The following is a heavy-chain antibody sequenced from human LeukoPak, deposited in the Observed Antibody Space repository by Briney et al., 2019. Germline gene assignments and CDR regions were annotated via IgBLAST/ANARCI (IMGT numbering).Heavy chain of an antibody. D-gene: IGHD5-18*01. J-gene: IGHJ4*02. CDR2: IYSSGST. Sequence: ETLSLTCTVSGGSISSYYWSGVRQPAGKGLECIGRIYSSGSTNYNPSLKSRVTMSVDTSKNQFSLKLNSVTAADTAVYYCASGHSYGSYYFDYWGQGTLVTVSS. V-gene: IGHV4-4*07. CDR3: ASGHSYGSYYFDY. CDR1: GGSISSYY.